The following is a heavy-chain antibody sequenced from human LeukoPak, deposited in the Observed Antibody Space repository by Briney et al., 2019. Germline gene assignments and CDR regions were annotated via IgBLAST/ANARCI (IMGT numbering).Heavy chain of an antibody. CDR1: GGSFSGYY. J-gene: IGHJ4*02. CDR2: INHSGST. D-gene: IGHD6-13*01. Sequence: PSETLSLTCAVYGGSFSGYYWSWIRQPPGKGLEWIGEINHSGSTNYNPSLKSRVTISVDTSKNQFSLKLSSVTAAGTAVYYCARGYSSSWTPGYWGQGTLVTVSS. CDR3: ARGYSSSWTPGY. V-gene: IGHV4-34*01.